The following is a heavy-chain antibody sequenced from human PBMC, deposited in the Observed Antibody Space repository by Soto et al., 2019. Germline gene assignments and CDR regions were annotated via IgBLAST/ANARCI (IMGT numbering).Heavy chain of an antibody. J-gene: IGHJ4*02. Sequence: PGGSLRLSCAASGFHFRNYWMYWVRQAPGKGLVWVSRIDSDGSGTTYADSVKGRFTISRDNAKNMVYLQMDSLRAEDTAVFYCAKARAQYYDFWSGYPVDYWGQGTLVTVSS. D-gene: IGHD3-3*01. CDR2: IDSDGSGT. CDR3: AKARAQYYDFWSGYPVDY. CDR1: GFHFRNYW. V-gene: IGHV3-74*01.